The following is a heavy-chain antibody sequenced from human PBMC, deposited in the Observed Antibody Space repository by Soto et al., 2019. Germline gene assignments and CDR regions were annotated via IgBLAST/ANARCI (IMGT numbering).Heavy chain of an antibody. D-gene: IGHD3-10*01. CDR3: ARVLRGVVNWFDP. CDR1: GDTVTNFG. V-gene: IGHV1-18*01. CDR2: LATSNRNP. J-gene: IGHJ5*02. Sequence: GASVKVSCKTSGDTVTNFGLSWVRQSPGQGREWLRWLATSNRNPNYAQKFHRRLALSTDTSLSTGYIELKSLAYDHTAVYYCARVLRGVVNWFDPWGQGTLVTVSS.